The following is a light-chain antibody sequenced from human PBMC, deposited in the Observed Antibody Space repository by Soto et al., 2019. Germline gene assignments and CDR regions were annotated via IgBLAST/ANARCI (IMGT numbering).Light chain of an antibody. Sequence: SYELTQPPSVSVAPGKTARITCGGNNIGSKSVHWYQQKPGQAPVLVIYYDSDRPSGIPERFSGSNSGNTATLTISRVEAGDEADYYCQVWDSTSDPLVFGGRTKVTVL. J-gene: IGLJ2*01. CDR2: YDS. CDR1: NIGSKS. V-gene: IGLV3-21*04. CDR3: QVWDSTSDPLV.